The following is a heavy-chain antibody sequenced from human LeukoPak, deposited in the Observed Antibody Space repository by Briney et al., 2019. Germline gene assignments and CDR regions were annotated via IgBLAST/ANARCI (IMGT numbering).Heavy chain of an antibody. CDR3: ATPLISISSTTYYNYFEY. Sequence: GRSPRLSCVASGFTFSSYSLHWVRQAPGKGLEWVAVISFDGSHQHFADSVKGRFTISRDNSNNTLYLQMNSLRAEDTAVYYCATPLISISSTTYYNYFEYWGQGALVTVSS. J-gene: IGHJ4*02. V-gene: IGHV3-30*04. CDR2: ISFDGSHQ. D-gene: IGHD2-2*01. CDR1: GFTFSSYS.